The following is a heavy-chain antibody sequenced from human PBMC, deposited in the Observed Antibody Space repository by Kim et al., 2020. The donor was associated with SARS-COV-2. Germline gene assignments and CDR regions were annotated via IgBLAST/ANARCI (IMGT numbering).Heavy chain of an antibody. CDR1: GFTVSSNY. V-gene: IGHV3-53*01. D-gene: IGHD3-22*01. CDR2: IYSGGST. Sequence: GGSLRLSCAASGFTVSSNYMSWVRQAPGKGLEWVSVIYSGGSTYYADSVKGRFTISRDNSKNTLYLQMNSLRAEDTAVYYCARDSFSSGYYNYWYFDLWGRGTLVTVSS. J-gene: IGHJ2*01. CDR3: ARDSFSSGYYNYWYFDL.